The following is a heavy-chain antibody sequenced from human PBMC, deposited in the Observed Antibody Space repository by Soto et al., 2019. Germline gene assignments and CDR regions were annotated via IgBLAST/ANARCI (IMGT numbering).Heavy chain of an antibody. J-gene: IGHJ6*02. CDR1: GYTFTSYD. CDR3: ARERTGTTSMDV. V-gene: IGHV1-8*01. Sequence: QVQLVQSGAEVKKPGASVKVSCKASGYTFTSYDINWVRQATGQGLEWMGWMNPNSGNTGDAQKLQGRVTMTRNTSISTAYMELSSLRSEDTAVYYCARERTGTTSMDVWGQGTTVTVSS. CDR2: MNPNSGNT. D-gene: IGHD1-1*01.